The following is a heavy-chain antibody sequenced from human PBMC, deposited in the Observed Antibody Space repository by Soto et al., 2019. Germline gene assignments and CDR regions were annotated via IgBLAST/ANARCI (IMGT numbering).Heavy chain of an antibody. CDR2: IIPIFGTA. CDR3: AREMSGYDISGNWFDP. CDR1: GGTFSSYA. Sequence: QVQLVQSGAEVKKPGSSVKVSCKASGGTFSSYAISWVRQAPGQGLEWMGGIIPIFGTANYAQKFQGRVTITADEYTSTAYMELSSLRTEDTAVYYCAREMSGYDISGNWFDPWGQGTLVTVS. D-gene: IGHD5-12*01. V-gene: IGHV1-69*01. J-gene: IGHJ5*02.